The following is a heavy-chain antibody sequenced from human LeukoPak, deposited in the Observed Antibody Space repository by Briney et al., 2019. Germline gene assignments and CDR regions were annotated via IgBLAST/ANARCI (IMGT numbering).Heavy chain of an antibody. CDR2: IKQDGSEK. D-gene: IGHD2-15*01. V-gene: IGHV3-7*01. CDR3: ARERERLLEYCSGGSCYSFQAQYYMDV. Sequence: PGGSLRLSCAASGFTFSSYWMSWVRQAPGKGLEWVANIKQDGSEKYYVDSVKGRFPISRDNAKNSLYLQMNRLRAEDTAVYYCARERERLLEYCSGGSCYSFQAQYYMDVWGKGTTVTISS. J-gene: IGHJ6*03. CDR1: GFTFSSYW.